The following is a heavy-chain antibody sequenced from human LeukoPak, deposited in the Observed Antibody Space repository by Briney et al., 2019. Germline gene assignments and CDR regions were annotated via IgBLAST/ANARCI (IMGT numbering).Heavy chain of an antibody. D-gene: IGHD6-13*01. V-gene: IGHV4-34*01. J-gene: IGHJ2*01. CDR1: GGSFSGYY. Sequence: PSETLSLTCAVYGGSFSGYYWSWIRQPPGKGLEWIGEINHSGSTNYNPSLKSRVTISVDTSKNQFSLKLSSVTAADTAVYYCARDRAGYSSSWDVPYWYFDLWGRGTLVTVSS. CDR3: ARDRAGYSSSWDVPYWYFDL. CDR2: INHSGST.